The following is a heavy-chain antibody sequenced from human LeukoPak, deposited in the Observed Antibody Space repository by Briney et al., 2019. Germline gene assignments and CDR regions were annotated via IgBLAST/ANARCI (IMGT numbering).Heavy chain of an antibody. Sequence: ASVKVSCKASGGTFSSYAISWVRQAPGQGLEWMGGIIPIFGTANYAQKFQGRVTITADESTSTAYMELISLRSEDTAVYYCARDSVSGSYYVAYYFDYWGQGTLVTVSS. CDR2: IIPIFGTA. CDR1: GGTFSSYA. D-gene: IGHD1-26*01. J-gene: IGHJ4*02. CDR3: ARDSVSGSYYVAYYFDY. V-gene: IGHV1-69*13.